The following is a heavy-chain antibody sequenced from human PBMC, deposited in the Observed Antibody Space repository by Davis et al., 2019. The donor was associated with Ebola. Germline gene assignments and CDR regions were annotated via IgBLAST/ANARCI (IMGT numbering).Heavy chain of an antibody. CDR2: IYWDDDK. CDR1: GLSISTSGVG. Sequence: SGPTLVKPTQTLTLTCTFSGLSISTSGVGVGCIRQPPGKALEWLALIYWDDDKRYSPSLKSRLTITRDTSKNQVVLTMTNMDPVDTATYYCAHRSSGSYNLDYWGQGTLVTVSS. D-gene: IGHD1-26*01. V-gene: IGHV2-5*02. CDR3: AHRSSGSYNLDY. J-gene: IGHJ4*02.